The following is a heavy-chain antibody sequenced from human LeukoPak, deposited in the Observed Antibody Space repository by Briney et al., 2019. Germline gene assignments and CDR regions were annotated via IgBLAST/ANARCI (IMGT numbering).Heavy chain of an antibody. CDR1: GGSISTYY. CDR3: ARSDSWFDY. Sequence: SETLSLTCTVSGGSISTYYWSWIRQPAGKGLEWIGRINTSGGTTYNPSLKSRVTMSVDTSKNQFSLKQSSVTAADTAAYYCARSDSWFDYWGQGTLVTVSS. D-gene: IGHD3-3*01. V-gene: IGHV4-4*07. CDR2: INTSGGT. J-gene: IGHJ5*01.